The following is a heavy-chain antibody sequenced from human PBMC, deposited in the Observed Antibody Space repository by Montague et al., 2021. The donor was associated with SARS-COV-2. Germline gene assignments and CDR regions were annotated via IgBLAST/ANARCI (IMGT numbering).Heavy chain of an antibody. V-gene: IGHV4-61*08. CDR3: ARELEIHDFLSGYYIGD. CDR1: GASISSGDDY. Sequence: SETLSLTCTVSGASISSGDDYWSWIRQPPGKGLEWIGEINQSESPNYNPSLKSRVTISLDTSKNQFSLNLTSVTAADTALYFCARELEIHDFLSGYYIGDWGQGTLVTVSS. D-gene: IGHD3-3*01. J-gene: IGHJ4*02. CDR2: INQSESP.